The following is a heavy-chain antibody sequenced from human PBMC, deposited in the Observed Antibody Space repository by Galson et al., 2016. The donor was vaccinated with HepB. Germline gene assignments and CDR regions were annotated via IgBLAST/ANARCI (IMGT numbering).Heavy chain of an antibody. V-gene: IGHV4-31*03. D-gene: IGHD5-18*01. CDR1: GGSISSADYY. J-gene: IGHJ1*01. Sequence: TLSLTCTVSGGSISSADYYWSWIRQHAGKGLEWIGYIYHSGSTYYNPSLKSRVTMSIDTSKNQFSLKMTSVTAADTAVYYCARGYSYGGGIYWGRGTLVTVSS. CDR2: IYHSGST. CDR3: ARGYSYGGGIY.